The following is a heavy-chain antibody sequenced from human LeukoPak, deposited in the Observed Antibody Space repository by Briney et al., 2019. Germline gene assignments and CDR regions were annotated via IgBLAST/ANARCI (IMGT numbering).Heavy chain of an antibody. CDR3: ARDHQAVATGDFDY. V-gene: IGHV1-18*01. CDR2: ISAYNGNT. CDR1: GYTFTSYG. J-gene: IGHJ4*02. D-gene: IGHD5-12*01. Sequence: ASVKVSCKASGYTFTSYGIGWVRQAPGQGLEWMGWISAYNGNTNYAQKLQGRVTMTTDTSTSTAYMELRSLRSDDTAVYYCARDHQAVATGDFDYWGQGTLVTVSS.